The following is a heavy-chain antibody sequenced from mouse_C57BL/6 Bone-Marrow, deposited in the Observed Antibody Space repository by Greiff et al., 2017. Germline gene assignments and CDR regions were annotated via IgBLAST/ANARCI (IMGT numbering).Heavy chain of an antibody. CDR2: ISDGGSYT. CDR1: GFTFSSYA. D-gene: IGHD1-1*01. J-gene: IGHJ2*01. Sequence: EVQLVESGGGLVKPGGSLKLSCAASGFTFSSYAMSWVRQTPEKWLEWVATISDGGSYTYYPDNVKGRFTISRDNDKNNLYLQMSHLKSEDTAMYFCASEGFITTVAFDYWGQGTTLTVSS. V-gene: IGHV5-4*01. CDR3: ASEGFITTVAFDY.